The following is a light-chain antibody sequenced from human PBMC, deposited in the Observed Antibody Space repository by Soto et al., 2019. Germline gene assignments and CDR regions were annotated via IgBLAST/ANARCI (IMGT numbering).Light chain of an antibody. CDR1: SSDVGGYNY. CDR3: SSYTSRSTLV. J-gene: IGLJ2*01. Sequence: QSALTQPASVSGSPGQSITISCTGTSSDVGGYNYVSWYQQHPGKAPKLMIYEVSNRPSGVSNRFSGSKSGNTASLTISGLQAEGEGDYYCSSYTSRSTLVFGGGTKLTVL. V-gene: IGLV2-14*01. CDR2: EVS.